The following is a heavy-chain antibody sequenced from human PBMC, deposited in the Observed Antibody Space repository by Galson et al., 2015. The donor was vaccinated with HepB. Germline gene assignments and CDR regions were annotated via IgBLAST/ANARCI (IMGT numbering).Heavy chain of an antibody. J-gene: IGHJ5*02. V-gene: IGHV1-69*02. CDR1: GGTFSSYT. D-gene: IGHD3-10*01. CDR3: ASSYYGSGSYGGGWFDP. Sequence: SVKVSCKASGGTFSSYTISWVRQAPGQGLEWMGRIIPILGIANYAQKFQGRVTITADKSTSTAYMELSSLRSEDTAVYYCASSYYGSGSYGGGWFDPWGQGTLVTVSS. CDR2: IIPILGIA.